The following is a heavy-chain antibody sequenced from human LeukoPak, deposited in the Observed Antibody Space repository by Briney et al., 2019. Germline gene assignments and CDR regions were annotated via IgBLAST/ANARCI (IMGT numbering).Heavy chain of an antibody. V-gene: IGHV3-74*01. J-gene: IGHJ4*02. D-gene: IGHD1-26*01. CDR1: GFTFSSFW. CDR3: ARRSVAGATTGYYYDS. CDR2: INLDGSGT. Sequence: PGGSLRLSCSASGFTFSSFWMHWVRQTPEKGLVWVSRINLDGSGTTYADSVKGRFTISRDNGKNTLYLQMNSLRVDDTAFYYCARRSVAGATTGYYYDSWGQGTLVTVSS.